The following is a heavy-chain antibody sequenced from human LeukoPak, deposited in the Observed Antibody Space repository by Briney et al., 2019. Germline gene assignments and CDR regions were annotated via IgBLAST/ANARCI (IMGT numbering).Heavy chain of an antibody. J-gene: IGHJ4*02. Sequence: GGSLRLSCAASGFTFSSYGMHWVRQAPGKGLEWVAFIRYDGSNKYYADSVKGRFTISRDNSKNTLYLQMNSLRSEDTAVYYCARGYSPTIRTTGNDYWGQGTLVTVSS. V-gene: IGHV3-30*02. CDR2: IRYDGSNK. CDR3: ARGYSPTIRTTGNDY. CDR1: GFTFSSYG. D-gene: IGHD1-1*01.